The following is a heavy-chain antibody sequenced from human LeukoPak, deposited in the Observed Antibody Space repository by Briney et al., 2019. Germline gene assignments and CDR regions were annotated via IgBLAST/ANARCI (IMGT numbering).Heavy chain of an antibody. D-gene: IGHD6-19*01. CDR2: INHSGST. CDR1: GGSFSGYY. J-gene: IGHJ5*02. CDR3: ARGQDSSGWAPTGWFDT. Sequence: SETLSLTCAVYGGSFSGYYWSGIPQPPGKGLEWIGEINHSGSTNYNPSLKSRVTISVDTSKNQFSLKLSSVTAADTAVYYCARGQDSSGWAPTGWFDTRGARPLVTVSS. V-gene: IGHV4-34*01.